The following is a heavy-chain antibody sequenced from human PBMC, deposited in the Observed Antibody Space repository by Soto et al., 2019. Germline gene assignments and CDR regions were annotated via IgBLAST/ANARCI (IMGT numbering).Heavy chain of an antibody. CDR3: AKGVPGIAVAGTGYFQH. CDR1: GFTFSSYA. CDR2: ISGSGDST. D-gene: IGHD6-19*01. V-gene: IGHV3-23*01. J-gene: IGHJ1*01. Sequence: PGGSLRLSCAASGFTFSSYAMSWVRQAPGKGLEWVSGISGSGDSTYYADSVKGRFTISRDNSKKTVYLQMNSLRAEDTAVYYCAKGVPGIAVAGTGYFQHWGQGTRVTVSS.